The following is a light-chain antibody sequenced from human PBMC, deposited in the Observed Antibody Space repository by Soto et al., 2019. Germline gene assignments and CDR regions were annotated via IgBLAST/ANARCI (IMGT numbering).Light chain of an antibody. J-gene: IGKJ1*01. CDR2: DVS. Sequence: IVLTQSPATLSLSPGKRATLSCRASQNISNYLIWYQQKPGQAPRLLIYDVSNRAAGIPARFSGSGSGTDFTLTISRLQSEDFALYYCQQYNDWPLTFGQGTKVDIK. CDR1: QNISNY. V-gene: IGKV3-11*01. CDR3: QQYNDWPLT.